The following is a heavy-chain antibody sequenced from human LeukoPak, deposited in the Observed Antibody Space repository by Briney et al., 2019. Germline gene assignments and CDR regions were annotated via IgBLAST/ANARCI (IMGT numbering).Heavy chain of an antibody. CDR1: GYSISSGYY. Sequence: SETLSLTCTVSGYSISSGYYWGWIRQPPGKGQEWIGSIYHSGSTYYNPSLKSRVTISVDTSKNQFSLKLSSVTAADTAVYYCARDLGPHIAVAEYWGQGTLVTVSS. J-gene: IGHJ4*02. CDR3: ARDLGPHIAVAEY. CDR2: IYHSGST. V-gene: IGHV4-38-2*02. D-gene: IGHD6-19*01.